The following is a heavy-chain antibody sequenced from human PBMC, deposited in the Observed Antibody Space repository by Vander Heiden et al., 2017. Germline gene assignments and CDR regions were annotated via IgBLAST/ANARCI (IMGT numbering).Heavy chain of an antibody. Sequence: QITLKESGPTQVKPTQTLTLTCTFSGFSLKADAMAVAWIRQPPEKAPEWLGIVFWDDDKRYSPSLKSRLTITKDASKNQVVLGLANMDPVDTATYYCVHGTRRRFCSGGNCYYFDQWGQGILVTVSS. CDR1: GFSLKADAMA. D-gene: IGHD2-15*01. J-gene: IGHJ4*02. V-gene: IGHV2-5*02. CDR3: VHGTRRRFCSGGNCYYFDQ. CDR2: VFWDDDK.